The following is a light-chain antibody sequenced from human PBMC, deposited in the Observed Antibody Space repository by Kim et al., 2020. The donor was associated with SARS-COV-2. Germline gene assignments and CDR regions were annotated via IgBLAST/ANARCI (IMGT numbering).Light chain of an antibody. CDR3: QVWDSSSWV. CDR1: NMGSKN. V-gene: IGLV3-9*01. CDR2: GDS. Sequence: SVALGQTARITCGGNNMGSKNVHWYQQKPGQAPVLVIYGDSNRPSGIPERFSGSNSGNTATLTISRAQAGDEADYYCQVWDSSSWVFGGGTQLTVL. J-gene: IGLJ3*02.